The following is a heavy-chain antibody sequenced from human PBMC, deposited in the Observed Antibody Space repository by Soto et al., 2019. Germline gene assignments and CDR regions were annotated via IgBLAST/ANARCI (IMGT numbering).Heavy chain of an antibody. CDR1: GFSLSTSGEG. J-gene: IGHJ4*02. V-gene: IGHV2-5*02. D-gene: IGHD3-10*01. Sequence: SGPTLVNPTQTLTLTCTFSGFSLSTSGEGVGRIRQPPGKALEWLALIYWDDVKRYSPSLKSRLTITKDTSKNQVVLTMTNMDPVDTATYYCAHVSFRGRTIIPLDYWGQGTLVTVSS. CDR2: IYWDDVK. CDR3: AHVSFRGRTIIPLDY.